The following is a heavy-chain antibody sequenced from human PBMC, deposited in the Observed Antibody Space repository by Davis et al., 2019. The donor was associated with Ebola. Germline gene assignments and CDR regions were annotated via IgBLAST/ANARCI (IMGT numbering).Heavy chain of an antibody. CDR1: GGSFSSYG. J-gene: IGHJ6*02. CDR3: ARDLSDIFFYGMDV. V-gene: IGHV1-18*01. Sequence: AASVKVSCKASGGSFSSYGVSWVRQAPGQGLEWMGWISAYNGNTNYAQKLQGRVTMTTDTSTSTAYMELRSLRSDDTAVYYCARDLSDIFFYGMDVWGQGTTVTVSS. D-gene: IGHD3-9*01. CDR2: ISAYNGNT.